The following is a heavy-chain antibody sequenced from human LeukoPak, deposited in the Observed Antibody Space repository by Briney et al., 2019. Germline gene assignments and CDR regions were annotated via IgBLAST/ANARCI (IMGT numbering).Heavy chain of an antibody. Sequence: PGRSLRLSCAASGFTFSNHGMHWVRQAPGKGPEWVALIWYDGSNKYYGESVKGRFTISRDNAKNTLYLQMNSLRAEDTAVYYCARVRVGAYDFEYWGQGTLVTVSS. J-gene: IGHJ4*02. CDR3: ARVRVGAYDFEY. V-gene: IGHV3-33*01. D-gene: IGHD3-10*01. CDR2: IWYDGSNK. CDR1: GFTFSNHG.